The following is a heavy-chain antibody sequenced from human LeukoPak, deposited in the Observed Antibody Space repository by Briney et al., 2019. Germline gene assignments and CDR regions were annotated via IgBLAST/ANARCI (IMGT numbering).Heavy chain of an antibody. CDR1: GGSFSGYY. CDR3: ARGLGGYSYGHSFDY. Sequence: SETLSLTCAVYGGSFSGYYWSWIRQPPGKGLEWIGEINHSGSTNYNPSLKSRVTMSVDTSKNQFSLKLSSVTAADTAVYYCARGLGGYSYGHSFDYWGQGTLVTVSS. J-gene: IGHJ4*02. D-gene: IGHD5-18*01. CDR2: INHSGST. V-gene: IGHV4-34*01.